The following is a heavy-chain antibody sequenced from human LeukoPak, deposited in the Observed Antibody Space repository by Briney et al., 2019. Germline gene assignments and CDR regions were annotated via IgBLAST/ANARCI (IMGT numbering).Heavy chain of an antibody. CDR1: GYSISSGYY. CDR3: ARSLHVTWLDP. Sequence: SETLSLTCAVSGYSISSGYYWGWIRQPPGKGLEWIGSIYHSGSTYYNLSLKSRVTISVDTSKNQFSLKLSSVTAADTAVYYCARSLHVTWLDPWGQGTLVTVSS. CDR2: IYHSGST. V-gene: IGHV4-38-2*01. D-gene: IGHD4-11*01. J-gene: IGHJ5*02.